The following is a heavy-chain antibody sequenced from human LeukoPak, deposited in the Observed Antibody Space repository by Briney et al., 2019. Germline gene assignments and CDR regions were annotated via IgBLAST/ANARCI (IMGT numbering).Heavy chain of an antibody. CDR1: GFTFRSYA. CDR2: ISASGDDT. Sequence: GGSLRLSCAASGFTFRSYAMTWVRQAPGKGLEWVSEISASGDDTYYADSVKGRFTISRDNSKNTVYLQMNSLRAEDTALYFCANYIQRPPGMDVWGQGTMVTVSS. CDR3: ANYIQRPPGMDV. J-gene: IGHJ6*02. D-gene: IGHD2-15*01. V-gene: IGHV3-23*01.